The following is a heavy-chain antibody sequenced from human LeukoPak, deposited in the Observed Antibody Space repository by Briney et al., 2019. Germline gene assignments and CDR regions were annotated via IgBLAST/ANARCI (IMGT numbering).Heavy chain of an antibody. CDR1: GFSFSNYW. CDR3: GRADQKWFGESMVDY. CDR2: IKQDGGEK. Sequence: GRSLRLPCAASGFSFSNYWMNWVRQAPGKGLEWVANIKQDGGEKYYVDSVKGRFTISRDNAKNSLYLQMSSLRAEDTAVYYCGRADQKWFGESMVDYWGQGTLVTVSS. V-gene: IGHV3-7*01. D-gene: IGHD3-10*01. J-gene: IGHJ4*02.